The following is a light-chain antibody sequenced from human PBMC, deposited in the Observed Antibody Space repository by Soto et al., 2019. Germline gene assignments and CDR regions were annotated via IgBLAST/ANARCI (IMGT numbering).Light chain of an antibody. J-gene: IGKJ4*01. CDR3: QQSDSPPLT. V-gene: IGKV1-39*01. Sequence: DIQLTQSPSSLSASVGDRVTITCRASRRITTYLNWYQQKPGKAPKLLIYGASRLQTGVPSGFSGSGSGTDFTLTISSLQPEDFATYYCQQSDSPPLTFGGGTKVEIK. CDR1: RRITTY. CDR2: GAS.